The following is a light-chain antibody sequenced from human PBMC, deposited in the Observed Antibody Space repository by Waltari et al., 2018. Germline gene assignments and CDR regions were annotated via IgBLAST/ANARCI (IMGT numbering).Light chain of an antibody. V-gene: IGLV1-47*01. CDR3: AAWDDSLNRV. CDR2: RNN. Sequence: QSVLTQPAPPSRTPARRATTSWSARHPNTGRNYVTWYHQLPGTAPKLLSYRNNLRPSGVPDRFSGSKSGASASLAISGLRSEDEADYYCAAWDDSLNRVFGGGTKLTVL. CDR1: HPNTGRNY. J-gene: IGLJ3*02.